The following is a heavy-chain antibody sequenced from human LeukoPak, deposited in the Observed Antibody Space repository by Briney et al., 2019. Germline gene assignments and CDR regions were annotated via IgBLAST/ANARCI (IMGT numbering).Heavy chain of an antibody. CDR3: ARSLLVAPYYYDSSGPVAFDI. Sequence: PSETLSLTCAVYGGSFSGYYWSWIRQPPGKGLEWIGEINHSGSTNYNPSLKSRVTISVDTSNNQFSLKLRSVTAADTAVYYCARSLLVAPYYYDSSGPVAFDIWGQGTMVTVSS. J-gene: IGHJ3*02. CDR1: GGSFSGYY. V-gene: IGHV4-34*01. CDR2: INHSGST. D-gene: IGHD3-22*01.